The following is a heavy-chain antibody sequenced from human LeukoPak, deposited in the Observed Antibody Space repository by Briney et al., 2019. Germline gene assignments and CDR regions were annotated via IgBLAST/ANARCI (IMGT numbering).Heavy chain of an antibody. V-gene: IGHV4-59*01. CDR2: IYYSGST. CDR1: GGSISSYY. Sequence: SETLSLTCTVSGGSISSYYWSWIRQPPGKGLEWIGYIYYSGSTNYNPSLKSRVTISVDTSKNQFSLKLSSVTAADTAVYYCARGGCSGGSCYSEAFDIWGQGTMVTVSS. CDR3: ARGGCSGGSCYSEAFDI. J-gene: IGHJ3*02. D-gene: IGHD2-15*01.